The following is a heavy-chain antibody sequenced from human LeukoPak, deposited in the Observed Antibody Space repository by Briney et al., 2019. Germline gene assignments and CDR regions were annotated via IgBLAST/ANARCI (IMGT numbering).Heavy chain of an antibody. J-gene: IGHJ3*01. CDR3: ARGGGAMATIDAFDV. V-gene: IGHV1-69*05. CDR2: INPNFGTA. D-gene: IGHD3-16*01. Sequence: ASVKVSCKASGGTFTSYSISWVRQAPGQGLEWMGRINPNFGTANYAQKFQGRVTITTDESTSTAYMELSSLRSEDTAVYYCARGGGAMATIDAFDVWGQGTLVTVSS. CDR1: GGTFTSYS.